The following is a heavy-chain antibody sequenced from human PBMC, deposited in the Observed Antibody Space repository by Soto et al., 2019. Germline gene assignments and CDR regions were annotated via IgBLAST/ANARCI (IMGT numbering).Heavy chain of an antibody. Sequence: QVQLVESGGGEVQPGRSLRLSCAASGFTVSSYGMQWVRQAPGKGLEWVAVISYDGSNKYYADSVKGRFTISRDNSKNTLYLQMNSLRAEDTAVYYCAKDSGRVTNYYYYYMDVWGKGTTVTVSS. V-gene: IGHV3-30*18. CDR1: GFTVSSYG. CDR2: ISYDGSNK. CDR3: AKDSGRVTNYYYYYMDV. D-gene: IGHD4-17*01. J-gene: IGHJ6*03.